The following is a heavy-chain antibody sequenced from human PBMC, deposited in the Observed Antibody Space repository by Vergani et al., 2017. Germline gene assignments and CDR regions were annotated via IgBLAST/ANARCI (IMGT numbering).Heavy chain of an antibody. CDR1: GGSISSSSYY. CDR3: GNGNSYGHVSFII. CDR2: IYYSGST. V-gene: IGHV4-39*01. D-gene: IGHD5-18*01. J-gene: IGHJ4*02. Sequence: QLQLQESGPGLVKPSETLSLTCTVSGGSISSSSYYWGWIRQPPGKGLEWIGSIYYSGSTYYNPSLKSRVTISVDTSKNQFSLKLSSVTAADTALYYCGNGNSYGHVSFIIWGQGTLVTVSS.